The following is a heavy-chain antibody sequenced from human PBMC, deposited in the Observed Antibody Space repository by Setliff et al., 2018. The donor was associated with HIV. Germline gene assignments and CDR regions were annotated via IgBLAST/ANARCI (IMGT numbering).Heavy chain of an antibody. CDR3: VRGIVGASVFNY. CDR1: GFTFSDYG. Sequence: GGSLRLSCAPSGFTFSDYGIHWVRQAPGKGLEWLTYIRYDASNKFYADSVKGRFTISRDNSKNTLFLQLNSLRVDDTAVYYCVRGIVGASVFNYWGQGTQVTVSS. J-gene: IGHJ4*02. V-gene: IGHV3-30*02. D-gene: IGHD1-26*01. CDR2: IRYDASNK.